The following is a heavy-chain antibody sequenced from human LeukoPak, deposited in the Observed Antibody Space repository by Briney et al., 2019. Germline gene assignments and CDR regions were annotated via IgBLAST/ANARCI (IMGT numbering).Heavy chain of an antibody. Sequence: SQTLSLTCAISGDSVSSNSATWNWIRQSPSRGLEWLGRTYYRSTWYNDYAVSVRGRITVNPDTSKNQFSLHLNSVTPEDAAVYYCARRLTQYDCFDPWGQGILVTVSS. D-gene: IGHD2-2*01. CDR3: ARRLTQYDCFDP. CDR1: GDSVSSNSAT. CDR2: TYYRSTWYN. J-gene: IGHJ5*02. V-gene: IGHV6-1*01.